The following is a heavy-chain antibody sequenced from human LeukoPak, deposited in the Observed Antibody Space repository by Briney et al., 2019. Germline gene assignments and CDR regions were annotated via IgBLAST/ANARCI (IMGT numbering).Heavy chain of an antibody. D-gene: IGHD3-22*01. CDR1: GYTFTGYY. V-gene: IGHV1-2*02. CDR2: INPNSGGT. CDR3: ARELYYDSSGSYRTAYNYYMGV. J-gene: IGHJ6*03. Sequence: ASVKVSCKASGYTFTGYYMHWVRQAPGQGLEWMGWINPNSGGTNYAQKFQGRVTMTRDTSISTAYMELSRLRSDDTAVYYCARELYYDSSGSYRTAYNYYMGVWGIGTTVTVSS.